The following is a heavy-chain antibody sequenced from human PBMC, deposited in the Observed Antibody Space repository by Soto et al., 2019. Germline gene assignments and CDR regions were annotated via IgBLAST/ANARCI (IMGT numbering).Heavy chain of an antibody. J-gene: IGHJ3*02. V-gene: IGHV3-21*01. D-gene: IGHD6-13*01. CDR1: GFTFSSYS. CDR3: ARDLAAAGTDDAFDI. Sequence: PGGSLRLSCAASGFTFSSYSMNWVRQAPGKGLEWVSSISSSTSYTYYADSVKGRFTISRDNAKNSLYLQMNSLRAEDTAVYYYARDLAAAGTDDAFDIWGQGTMVTVSS. CDR2: ISSSTSYT.